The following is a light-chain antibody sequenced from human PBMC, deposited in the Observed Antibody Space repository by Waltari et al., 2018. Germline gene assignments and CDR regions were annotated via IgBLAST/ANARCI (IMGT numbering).Light chain of an antibody. CDR1: SSDIGKYNL. J-gene: IGLJ3*02. Sequence: QSALTQTATVSGSPGQSITIPCSGASSDIGKYNLVSWYQQHPGKTPTLIVYDVDKRPSGVSNRFSGSKSGNMAFLTISGLQTADEADYYCCSYAGSAVSVFGGGTKLTVL. CDR3: CSYAGSAVSV. V-gene: IGLV2-23*02. CDR2: DVD.